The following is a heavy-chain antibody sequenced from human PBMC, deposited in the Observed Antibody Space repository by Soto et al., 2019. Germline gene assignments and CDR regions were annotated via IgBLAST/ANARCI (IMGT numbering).Heavy chain of an antibody. Sequence: ASVKVSCKASGGTFSSYAISWVRQAPGQGLEWMGGIIPIFGTANYAQKFQGRVTITADESTSTAYMELSSLRSEDTAVYYCAVVVVAASRGTPSRATLVAILDYWGQGTLVTVSS. CDR2: IIPIFGTA. J-gene: IGHJ4*02. CDR3: AVVVVAASRGTPSRATLVAILDY. D-gene: IGHD2-15*01. CDR1: GGTFSSYA. V-gene: IGHV1-69*13.